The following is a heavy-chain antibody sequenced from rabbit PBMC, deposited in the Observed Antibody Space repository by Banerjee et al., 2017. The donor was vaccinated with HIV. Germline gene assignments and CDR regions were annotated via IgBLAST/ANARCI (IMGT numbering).Heavy chain of an antibody. Sequence: EESGGDLVKPEGSPTLTCTASGFSFSSSYWISWVRQAPGKGLEWIACIVTGSSGDTYYASWAKGRFTISKTSSTTVTLQMTSLTAADTATYFCARDAHRNGYYPNLWGQGTLVTVS. D-gene: IGHD1-1*01. J-gene: IGHJ4*01. CDR1: GFSFSSSYW. V-gene: IGHV1S45*01. CDR3: ARDAHRNGYYPNL. CDR2: IVTGSSGDT.